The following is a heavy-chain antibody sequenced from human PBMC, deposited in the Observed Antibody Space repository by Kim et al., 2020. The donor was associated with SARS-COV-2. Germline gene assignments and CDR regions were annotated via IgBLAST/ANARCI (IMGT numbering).Heavy chain of an antibody. CDR1: GGTFSSYA. Sequence: SVKVSCKASGGTFSSYAISWVRQAPGQGLEWMGGVIPIFGTANYAQKFQGRVTITADESTSTAYMELSSLRSEDTAVYYCAEGRITIFGVVITGFLDYGMDVWGQGTTVTVSS. J-gene: IGHJ6*02. CDR2: VIPIFGTA. V-gene: IGHV1-69*13. CDR3: AEGRITIFGVVITGFLDYGMDV. D-gene: IGHD3-3*01.